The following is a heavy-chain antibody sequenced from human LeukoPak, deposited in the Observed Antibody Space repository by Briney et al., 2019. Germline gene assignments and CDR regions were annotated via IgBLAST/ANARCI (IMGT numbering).Heavy chain of an antibody. Sequence: PSETLSLTCTVSGGSISNYYWGWIRQPPGKGLEWIGNIFYSGSTYYSPSLKSRVTISLDTSRNQFSLKLNSVTAADTAAYYCAKSNGYGLVDVWGQGTMVTVSS. CDR2: IFYSGST. J-gene: IGHJ3*01. CDR3: AKSNGYGLVDV. D-gene: IGHD3-10*01. CDR1: GGSISNYY. V-gene: IGHV4-39*07.